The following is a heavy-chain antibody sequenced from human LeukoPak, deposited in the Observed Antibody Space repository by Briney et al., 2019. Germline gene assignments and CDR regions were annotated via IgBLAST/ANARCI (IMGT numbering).Heavy chain of an antibody. CDR2: IWYDGSNK. J-gene: IGHJ4*02. CDR1: GFTFSSYG. D-gene: IGHD6-13*01. Sequence: PGRSLRLSCAASGFTFSSYGMHWVRQAPGKGLEWVAVIWYDGSNKYYADSVKGRFTISRDNSKNTLYLQMNSLRAEDTAVYYCARSGGRYSSSFDYFDYWGQGTLVTVSS. V-gene: IGHV3-33*01. CDR3: ARSGGRYSSSFDYFDY.